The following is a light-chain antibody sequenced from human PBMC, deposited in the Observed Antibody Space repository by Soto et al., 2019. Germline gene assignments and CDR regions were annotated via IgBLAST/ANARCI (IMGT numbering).Light chain of an antibody. CDR3: QQYGGSIWT. V-gene: IGKV3-20*01. J-gene: IGKJ1*01. CDR1: QSVSSSY. Sequence: EIVLTQSPGTLSLSPGERVTLSCRASQSVSSSYLAWYQQKPGQTPRLLIYGASSRATGIPDMFSGSGSGTDFTLTISRLEPEDFAVYYCQQYGGSIWTFGQGTKVEIK. CDR2: GAS.